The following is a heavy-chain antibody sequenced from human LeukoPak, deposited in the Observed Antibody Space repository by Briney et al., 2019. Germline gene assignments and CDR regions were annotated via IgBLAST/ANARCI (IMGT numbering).Heavy chain of an antibody. V-gene: IGHV3-20*04. CDR1: GFTFDDYG. CDR3: ARERNSGWRTAFDP. CDR2: INWNGGST. D-gene: IGHD6-19*01. J-gene: IGHJ5*02. Sequence: WGSLRLSCAASGFTFDDYGMSWLRHAPGKGLEWVSGINWNGGSTGYADSVKGRFTLSRDNAKNSLYLQMNSLRAEDTALYYCARERNSGWRTAFDPWGQGTLVTVSS.